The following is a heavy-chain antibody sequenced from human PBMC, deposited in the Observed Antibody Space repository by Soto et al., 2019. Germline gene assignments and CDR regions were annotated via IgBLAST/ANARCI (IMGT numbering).Heavy chain of an antibody. CDR1: GGSISSYY. Sequence: NPSETLSLTCTVSGGSISSYYWSWIRQPPGKGLEWIGYIYYSGSTNYNPSLKSRVTISVDTSKNQFSLKLSSVTAADTAVYYCARDLRVVAGTSGNWFDPWGQGTLVTVSS. J-gene: IGHJ5*02. CDR3: ARDLRVVAGTSGNWFDP. D-gene: IGHD2-15*01. CDR2: IYYSGST. V-gene: IGHV4-59*01.